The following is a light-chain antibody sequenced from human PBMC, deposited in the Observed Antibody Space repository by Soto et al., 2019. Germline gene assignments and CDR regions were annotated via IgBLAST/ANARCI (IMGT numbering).Light chain of an antibody. V-gene: IGKV1-9*01. Sequence: DFQLTRYPSFMSASVGYIVSITCRASQGISTFLAWYQQHPGTAPKRLIYDASNLQSGVPSRFSGSGSGTEFTLTISSLQPEDFATYYCQQVNNYPLTFGGGTKVDSK. CDR1: QGISTF. J-gene: IGKJ4*01. CDR3: QQVNNYPLT. CDR2: DAS.